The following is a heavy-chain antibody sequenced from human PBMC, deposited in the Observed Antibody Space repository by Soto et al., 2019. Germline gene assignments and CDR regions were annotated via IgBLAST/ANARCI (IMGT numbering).Heavy chain of an antibody. CDR1: VYSFTSYW. V-gene: IGHV5-51*01. D-gene: IGHD6-25*01. CDR3: ARQGRPYYYYFGMNV. CDR2: IYPGDSDI. Sequence: SGESLEISCKGSVYSFTSYWIGWVRQMPGKGLEWMGIIYPGDSDIRYSPSFQGQVTISADKSISTAYLQWSSPKASDTAMYYCARQGRPYYYYFGMNVWGQGKTGTVS. J-gene: IGHJ6*02.